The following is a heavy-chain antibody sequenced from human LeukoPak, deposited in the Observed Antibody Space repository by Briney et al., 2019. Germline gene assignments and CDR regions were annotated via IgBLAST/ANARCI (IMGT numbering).Heavy chain of an antibody. J-gene: IGHJ4*02. CDR2: ISYDGSNK. Sequence: HPGRSLRLSCAASGFTFSSYAMHWVRQAPGKGLEWVAVISYDGSNKYYADSVKGRFTISRDNSKNTLYLQMNSLRAEDTAVYYCARGMYYWGQGTLVTVSS. V-gene: IGHV3-30*01. CDR3: ARGMYY. CDR1: GFTFSSYA.